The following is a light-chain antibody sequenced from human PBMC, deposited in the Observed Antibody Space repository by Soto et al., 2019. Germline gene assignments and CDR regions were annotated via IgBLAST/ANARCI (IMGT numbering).Light chain of an antibody. CDR3: QHFAA. CDR2: DAS. Sequence: DIQMTQSPSTLSASVGDSVTITCRASQTITSWLAWYQQKPGKAPHLLIYDASILESGVPSRFNGSGSGTEFTLTINSLQPDDFATYYCQHFAAFGQGTKVDIK. V-gene: IGKV1-5*01. CDR1: QTITSW. J-gene: IGKJ2*01.